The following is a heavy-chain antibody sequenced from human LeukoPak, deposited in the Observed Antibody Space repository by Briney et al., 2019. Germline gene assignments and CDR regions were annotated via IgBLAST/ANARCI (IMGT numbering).Heavy chain of an antibody. CDR3: ARDKFRHYDILTGYYYFDY. CDR2: INPSGGST. D-gene: IGHD3-9*01. Sequence: ASVKVSCKASGYSFTSHYMHWVRQAPGQGRDWLGLINPSGGSTSYAQKFQGRVTMTRHMPTSTVYMELSSLRSDDTAVYYCARDKFRHYDILTGYYYFDYWGQGTLVTVSS. J-gene: IGHJ4*02. CDR1: GYSFTSHY. V-gene: IGHV1-46*01.